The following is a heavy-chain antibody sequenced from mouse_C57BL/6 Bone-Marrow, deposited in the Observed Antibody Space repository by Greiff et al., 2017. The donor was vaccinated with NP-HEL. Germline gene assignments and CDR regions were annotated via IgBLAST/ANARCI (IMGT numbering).Heavy chain of an antibody. CDR2: IDPENGDT. J-gene: IGHJ2*01. D-gene: IGHD2-2*01. CDR3: TNGYYYFDH. CDR1: GFNIKDDY. V-gene: IGHV14-4*01. Sequence: VQLQQSGAELVRPGASVKLSCTASGFNIKDDYMHWVKQRPEQGLEWIGWIDPENGDTEYASKFQGKATITADTSSNTAYLQLSSLTSEDTAVYYCTNGYYYFDHWGQGTTPTVSS.